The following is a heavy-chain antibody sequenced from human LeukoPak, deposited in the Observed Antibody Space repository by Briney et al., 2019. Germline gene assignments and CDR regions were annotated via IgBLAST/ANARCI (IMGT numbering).Heavy chain of an antibody. CDR3: ARDPSFDTAMVVGYYYMDV. D-gene: IGHD5-18*01. Sequence: ASVKVSCKASGYTFTSYGISWVRQAPGQGLEWMGWISAYNGNTNYAQKLQGRVTMTTDTSTSTAYMELRSLRSDDTAVYYCARDPSFDTAMVVGYYYMDVWGKGTTVTVSS. V-gene: IGHV1-18*01. CDR1: GYTFTSYG. J-gene: IGHJ6*03. CDR2: ISAYNGNT.